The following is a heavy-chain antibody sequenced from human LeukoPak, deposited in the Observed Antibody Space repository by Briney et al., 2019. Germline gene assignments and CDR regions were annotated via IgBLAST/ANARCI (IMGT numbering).Heavy chain of an antibody. V-gene: IGHV4-4*02. D-gene: IGHD2-15*01. CDR3: ASPSGASTS. CDR1: GASISSGTW. J-gene: IGHJ4*02. Sequence: PSETLSLTCAVSGASISSGTWWSWVRQPPRKGLEWIGDIFHSGSTNYNPSLKSRVTISVDKSKNQFSLKLTSVTAADTAVDYCASPSGASTSWGQGTLVTVSS. CDR2: IFHSGST.